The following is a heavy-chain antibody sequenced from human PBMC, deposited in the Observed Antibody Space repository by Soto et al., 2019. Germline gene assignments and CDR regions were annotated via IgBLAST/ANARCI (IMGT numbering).Heavy chain of an antibody. CDR3: ARQFTDGDYHH. V-gene: IGHV1-69*01. J-gene: IGHJ4*02. D-gene: IGHD4-17*01. CDR2: IIPMFGTT. CDR1: GGTFTAYP. Sequence: QVQLVQSGAEVKKPGSSVKVSCKASGGTFTAYPFNWVRQAPGQGLEWMGGIIPMFGTTNYAQRFQGRVTITADESTSTVYMEVTSLTSADTAMYYCARQFTDGDYHHWGQGTLVTVSS.